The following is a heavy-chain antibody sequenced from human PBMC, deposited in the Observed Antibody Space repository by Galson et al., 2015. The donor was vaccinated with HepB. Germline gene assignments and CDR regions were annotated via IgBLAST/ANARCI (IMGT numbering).Heavy chain of an antibody. CDR3: ARVADADYGDHTHFDS. D-gene: IGHD4-17*01. CDR2: ISSNTLYT. CDR1: GFTFSTYT. V-gene: IGHV3-21*05. Sequence: SLRLSCAASGFTFSTYTMNWVRQAPGKGLEWISYISSNTLYTNYADSVKGRFTISRDNAKNSLFLQINGLRAEDTAVYYCARVADADYGDHTHFDSWGQGTLATVSS. J-gene: IGHJ4*02.